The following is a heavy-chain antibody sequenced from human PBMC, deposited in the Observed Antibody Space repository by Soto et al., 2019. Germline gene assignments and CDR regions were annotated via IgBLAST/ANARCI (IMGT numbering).Heavy chain of an antibody. CDR2: ISPYNGNT. J-gene: IGHJ4*02. CDR3: TRGWSGEFVYCFNY. V-gene: IGHV1-18*01. D-gene: IGHD3-10*01. Sequence: QVQLVQSGAEVKKPGASVKVSCKTSGYTFTTYGISWVRQAPGQGLEWMGWISPYNGNTKYAQKLQSRVTRTADTSTSTDYMDLRSLTPADTAVDYWTRGWSGEFVYCFNYWGQGTLVTVSS. CDR1: GYTFTTYG.